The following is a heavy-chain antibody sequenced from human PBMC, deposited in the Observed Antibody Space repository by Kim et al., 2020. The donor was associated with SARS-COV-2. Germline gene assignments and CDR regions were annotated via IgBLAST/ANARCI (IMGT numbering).Heavy chain of an antibody. CDR2: ISYDGSNK. J-gene: IGHJ4*02. V-gene: IGHV3-30*04. Sequence: GGSLRLSCAASGFTFSSYAMHWVRQAPGKGLEWVAVISYDGSNKYYADSVKGRFTISRDNSKNTLYLQMNSLRAEDTAAYYCARDFYGSGSYLDYWGQGT. CDR1: GFTFSSYA. D-gene: IGHD3-10*01. CDR3: ARDFYGSGSYLDY.